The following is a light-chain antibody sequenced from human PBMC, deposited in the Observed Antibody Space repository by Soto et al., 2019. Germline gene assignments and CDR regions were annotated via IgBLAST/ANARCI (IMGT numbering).Light chain of an antibody. J-gene: IGKJ5*01. CDR2: AAS. V-gene: IGKV1-39*01. Sequence: DIQMTQSPSSVSASVGDRISITFRASQSVSSYLNWYQQKPGKAPRLLIYAASHLQTGVPSRFRGTGSATHFTLTISSLQPEDFATYYCQQSYRAVTFGQGTRLEI. CDR1: QSVSSY. CDR3: QQSYRAVT.